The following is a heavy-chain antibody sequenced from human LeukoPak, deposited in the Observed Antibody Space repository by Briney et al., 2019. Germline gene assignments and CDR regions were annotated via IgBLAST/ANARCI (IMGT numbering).Heavy chain of an antibody. CDR2: ISLSGLT. CDR3: SRESGAFSPFGY. Sequence: PSGTLSLTCGVSGGSISSTNWYSLVRQPPGQGLEWIGEISLSGLTNYNPSLKSRVTMSLDKSKNLLSLTLTSVTAADTAVYYCSRESGAFSPFGYWGQGTLVTVTS. V-gene: IGHV4-4*02. CDR1: GGSISSTNW. D-gene: IGHD1-26*01. J-gene: IGHJ4*02.